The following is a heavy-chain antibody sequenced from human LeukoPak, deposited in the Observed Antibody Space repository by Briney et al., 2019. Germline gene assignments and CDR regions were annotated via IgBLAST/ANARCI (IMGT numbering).Heavy chain of an antibody. J-gene: IGHJ4*02. CDR2: IKPDGSEG. CDR3: ARGSHSSSWSDFDY. CDR1: GFSFSNSW. D-gene: IGHD6-13*01. Sequence: GGSLRLSCAASGFSFSNSWMTWVRQAPGSGLEWVASIKPDGSEGYYVDSVKGRFTISRDNAKNSLYLQMNSLRAEDTAVYYCARGSHSSSWSDFDYWGQGTLVTVSS. V-gene: IGHV3-7*01.